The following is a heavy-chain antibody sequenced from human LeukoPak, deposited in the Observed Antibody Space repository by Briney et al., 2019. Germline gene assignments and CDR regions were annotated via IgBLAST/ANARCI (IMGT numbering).Heavy chain of an antibody. V-gene: IGHV3-74*01. CDR1: GFTFSSYW. Sequence: GGALRLSCAASGFTFSSYWMHWVRQAPGKGLVWVSRINSDGSSTSYADSVKGRFTIPKDNDKNTLYLEMNSLRAEDTAVYYCAKRGYYDSSGYYPNYYYYGMDVWGQGTTVTVSS. CDR3: AKRGYYDSSGYYPNYYYYGMDV. J-gene: IGHJ6*02. CDR2: INSDGSST. D-gene: IGHD3-22*01.